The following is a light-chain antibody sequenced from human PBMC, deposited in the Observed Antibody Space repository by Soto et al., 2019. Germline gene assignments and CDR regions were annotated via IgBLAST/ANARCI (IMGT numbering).Light chain of an antibody. J-gene: IGKJ5*01. CDR2: GAS. Sequence: DIQMTQSPSTLSASVGDRVTITCRASQSISRMLAWYQQKPGRAPTLLIYGASTLEIGVPSTFSGSGSGTEFTLTISSLQPVDFATYYCQQYNHYPLTFGQGTRLEIK. CDR1: QSISRM. CDR3: QQYNHYPLT. V-gene: IGKV1-5*03.